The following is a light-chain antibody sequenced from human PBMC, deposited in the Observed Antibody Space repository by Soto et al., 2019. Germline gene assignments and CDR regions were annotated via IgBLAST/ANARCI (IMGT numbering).Light chain of an antibody. CDR3: QRGDT. Sequence: EIVMTQSPATLSVSPGERATLSCRASQSVSSNLAWYQQKPGQAPRLLIYDASNRATGIPARFSGSGSGTYFTRTISSLEPEDFAVYYCQRGDTFGQGTRLEIK. J-gene: IGKJ5*01. V-gene: IGKV3-11*01. CDR1: QSVSSN. CDR2: DAS.